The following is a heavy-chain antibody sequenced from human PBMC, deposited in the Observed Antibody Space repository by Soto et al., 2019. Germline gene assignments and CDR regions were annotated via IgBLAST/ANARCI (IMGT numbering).Heavy chain of an antibody. CDR3: AKDGTTAGIHYYGMDV. CDR2: IGIGGDT. J-gene: IGHJ6*02. Sequence: GGSLRLSCAASGSTVSSNYMSWVRQAPDKGLEWVSTIGIGGDTYYADSVKGRFTISRDNSKNTLFLQMNSLRAEDTALYFCAKDGTTAGIHYYGMDVWGQGTTVTVSS. V-gene: IGHV3-53*01. CDR1: GSTVSSNY. D-gene: IGHD2-2*02.